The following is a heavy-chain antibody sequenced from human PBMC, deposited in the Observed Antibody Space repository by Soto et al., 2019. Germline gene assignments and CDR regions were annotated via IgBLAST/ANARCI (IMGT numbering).Heavy chain of an antibody. CDR1: GFTFSDFY. D-gene: IGHD1-1*01. CDR3: ARTTWELGVRFDY. J-gene: IGHJ4*02. Sequence: GGSLRLSCAASGFTFSDFYMTWTRRTPGRGLECLSYISGRGDNIYYADSVKGRFTISRDNAKNSLDLQMDGLRADDSGVYYCARTTWELGVRFDYWGQGALVTVSS. V-gene: IGHV3-11*01. CDR2: ISGRGDNI.